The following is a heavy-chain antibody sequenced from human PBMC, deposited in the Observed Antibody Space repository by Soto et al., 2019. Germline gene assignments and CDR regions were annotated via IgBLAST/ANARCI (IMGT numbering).Heavy chain of an antibody. V-gene: IGHV4-4*07. CDR1: GGSINTFY. D-gene: IGHD5-12*01. CDR3: AREGSYSAYNFAHGIQLWSFDF. J-gene: IGHJ4*02. Sequence: PSETLSLTCTVSGGSINTFYWSWVRQPDGKGLEWIGRIFSSGSTSFNPSLESRVAMSVDTSKNHFSLNLSSGTAADMAVYYCAREGSYSAYNFAHGIQLWSFDFWGQGALVTVSS. CDR2: IFSSGST.